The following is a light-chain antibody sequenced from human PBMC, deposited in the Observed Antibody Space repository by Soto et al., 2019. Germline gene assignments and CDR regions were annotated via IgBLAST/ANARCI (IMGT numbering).Light chain of an antibody. CDR3: ATWDSSLTGEV. Sequence: QSVLTQPPSVSVAPGQTVTISCSGSSSNIGNNYVSWYQQLPGTAPKLLIYDSNKRPSGIPDRFSGSKSGTSATLDITGLQTGDEADYYCATWDSSLTGEVFGGGTKLTVL. V-gene: IGLV1-51*01. J-gene: IGLJ2*01. CDR1: SSNIGNNY. CDR2: DSN.